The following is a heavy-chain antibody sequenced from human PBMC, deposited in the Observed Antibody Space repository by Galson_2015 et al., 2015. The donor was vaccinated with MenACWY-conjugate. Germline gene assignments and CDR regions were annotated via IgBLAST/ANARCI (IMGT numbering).Heavy chain of an antibody. V-gene: IGHV3-7*03. CDR1: GFTISGYW. CDR3: ARGRITIGP. J-gene: IGHJ5*02. CDR2: IKQDGSEK. Sequence: SLRLSCAASGFTISGYWMSWVRQAPGKGLEWVANIKQDGSEKNYVDSVKGRFTISRDNAKNSLYLEVNSLRVEDTAVYYCARGRITIGPWGQGTLVTVSS. D-gene: IGHD3-9*01.